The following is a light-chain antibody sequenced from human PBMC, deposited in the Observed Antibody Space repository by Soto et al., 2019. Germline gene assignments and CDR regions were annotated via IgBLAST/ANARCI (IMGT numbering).Light chain of an antibody. CDR3: QQYGSSVRT. J-gene: IGKJ1*01. CDR2: LAS. Sequence: EIVLTQSPGTLSLSPGERATLSCRASQSVSRGYLAWYQLRPGQVPRLLIYLASTRATGIPDRFSGSGSGTDITLTISRLEPEDFAMYYCQQYGSSVRTFGQGTKVDIK. CDR1: QSVSRGY. V-gene: IGKV3-20*01.